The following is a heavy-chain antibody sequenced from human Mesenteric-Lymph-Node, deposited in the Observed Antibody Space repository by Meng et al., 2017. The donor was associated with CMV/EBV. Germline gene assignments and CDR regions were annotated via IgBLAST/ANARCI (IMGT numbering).Heavy chain of an antibody. D-gene: IGHD5-12*01. J-gene: IGHJ4*02. Sequence: SFSSDGITWVRQAPGQGLEWMGGIIPVFGTANYAQKFQGRVTITADESTGTAYMELSSLRSEDTAVYYCAKDSGYSGYDQPEPFDYWGQGTLVTVSS. CDR2: IIPVFGTA. CDR1: SFSSDG. CDR3: AKDSGYSGYDQPEPFDY. V-gene: IGHV1-69*01.